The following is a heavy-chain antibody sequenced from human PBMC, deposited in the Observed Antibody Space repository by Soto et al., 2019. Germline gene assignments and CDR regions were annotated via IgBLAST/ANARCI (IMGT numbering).Heavy chain of an antibody. Sequence: SETLSLTCTVSGDSISSGDYHGSWIRQSPGKGLEWIGYIYYSGSTYYNPSLKSRVTISVDTSKDQFSLKLRSVTAADTAVYYCARVPHCSSTSCSNNWFDPWGQGTLVTVSS. CDR1: GDSISSGDYH. D-gene: IGHD2-2*01. CDR3: ARVPHCSSTSCSNNWFDP. J-gene: IGHJ5*02. CDR2: IYYSGST. V-gene: IGHV4-30-4*01.